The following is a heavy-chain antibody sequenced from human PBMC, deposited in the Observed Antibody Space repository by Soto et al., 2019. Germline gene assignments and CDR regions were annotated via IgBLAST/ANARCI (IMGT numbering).Heavy chain of an antibody. D-gene: IGHD6-19*01. Sequence: EVRLLESGGKVIQPGGSLRLSCVASGFSFNKFAMNWIRQAPGRGLEWVAAIGSSGGAIYYADAVEGRFTISRDNSDTTLFLQMASLRVEDTAVYYCASEVCADNSCDLFGFDVWGQGTKVTVSS. V-gene: IGHV3-23*01. CDR3: ASEVCADNSCDLFGFDV. CDR1: GFSFNKFA. J-gene: IGHJ3*01. CDR2: IGSSGGAI.